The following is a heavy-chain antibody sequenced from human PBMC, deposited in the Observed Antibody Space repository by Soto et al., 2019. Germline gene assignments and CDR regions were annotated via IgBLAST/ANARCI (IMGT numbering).Heavy chain of an antibody. V-gene: IGHV1-46*02. Sequence: ASVKVSCKPSGYTFNTYYLHWVRQAPGQALEWMGVIHPSGGGTTYAQKFLGRVTVTRDTSTSTVFMELSSLRSDDTAVFFCARGGHIAVVTASFDYWGQGTLVTVSS. D-gene: IGHD2-21*02. CDR1: GYTFNTYY. CDR3: ARGGHIAVVTASFDY. J-gene: IGHJ4*02. CDR2: IHPSGGGT.